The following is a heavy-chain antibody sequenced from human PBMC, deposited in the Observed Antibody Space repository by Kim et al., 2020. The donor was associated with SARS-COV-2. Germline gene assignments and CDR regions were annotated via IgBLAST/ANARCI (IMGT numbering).Heavy chain of an antibody. D-gene: IGHD3-22*01. CDR2: IVVGSGNT. CDR3: AAEAYTYYYDSSNAFDI. V-gene: IGHV1-58*01. Sequence: SVKVSCKASGFTFTSSAVQWVRQARGQRLEWIGWIVVGSGNTNYAQKFQERVTITRDMSTSTAYMELSSLRSEDTAVYYCAAEAYTYYYDSSNAFDIWGQGTMVTVSS. J-gene: IGHJ3*02. CDR1: GFTFTSSA.